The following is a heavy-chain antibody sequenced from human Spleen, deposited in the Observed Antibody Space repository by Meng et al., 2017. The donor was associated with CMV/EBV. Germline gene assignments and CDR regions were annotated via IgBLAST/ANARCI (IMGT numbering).Heavy chain of an antibody. J-gene: IGHJ6*02. CDR1: GFTFSSYW. V-gene: IGHV3-74*01. Sequence: GESLKISCAASGFTFSSYWMHWVRQAPGKGLVWVSRINSDGSSTSYADSVKGRFTISRDNAKNTLYQQMNSLRAEDTAVYYCARNKGGMDVWGQGTTVTVSS. CDR3: ARNKGGMDV. CDR2: INSDGSST.